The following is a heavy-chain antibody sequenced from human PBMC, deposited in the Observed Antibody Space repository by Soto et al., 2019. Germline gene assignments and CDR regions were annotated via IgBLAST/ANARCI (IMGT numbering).Heavy chain of an antibody. CDR2: IYWDDDK. Sequence: QITLKESGPTLVKPTQTLTLTCTFSGFSLSSTRVAVGWIRQPPGKALEWLALIYWDDDKRYSPFLKSRLTISXXTXKNQVVLTMTNMDPVDTATYYCAHSVVAGLGYYFDYWGQGTLVTVSS. CDR3: AHSVVAGLGYYFDY. CDR1: GFSLSSTRVA. J-gene: IGHJ4*02. D-gene: IGHD6-19*01. V-gene: IGHV2-5*02.